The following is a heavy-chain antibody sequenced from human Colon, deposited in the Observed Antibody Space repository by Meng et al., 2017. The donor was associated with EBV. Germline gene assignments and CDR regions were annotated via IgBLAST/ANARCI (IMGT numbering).Heavy chain of an antibody. CDR2: IYYNGST. CDR3: ARRRYYYGSGSYHSYYFDY. CDR1: GGSISISSYY. J-gene: IGHJ4*02. D-gene: IGHD3-10*01. V-gene: IGHV4-39*01. Sequence: LQEVGPGLGNPLETLSLPCTVSGGSISISSYYWGWIRQPPGKGLEWIGSIYYNGSTYYNPSLKSRVTISVDTSKNQFSLKLNSVTAADTAVYYCARRRYYYGSGSYHSYYFDYWGQGALVTVSS.